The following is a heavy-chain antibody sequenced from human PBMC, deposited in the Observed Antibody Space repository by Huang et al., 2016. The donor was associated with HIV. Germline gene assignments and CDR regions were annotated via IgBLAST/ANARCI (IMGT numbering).Heavy chain of an antibody. CDR3: AQEKSFGNWANNWFDP. CDR1: GGSMRRQY. J-gene: IGHJ5*02. D-gene: IGHD3-16*01. CDR2: VFNTGST. V-gene: IGHV4-59*11. Sequence: QVQLQESGPGLVKPSETLSLTCTVSGGSMRRQYWSWIRQPPGKGLQWVGTVFNTGSTNYNPSFQSRVTISLDTSRNQFSLTLNSVTPADTAVYFCAQEKSFGNWANNWFDPWGQGILVAVSS.